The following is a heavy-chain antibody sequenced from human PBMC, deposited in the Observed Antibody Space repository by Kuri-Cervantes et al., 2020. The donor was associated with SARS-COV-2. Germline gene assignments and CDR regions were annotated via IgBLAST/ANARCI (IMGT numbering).Heavy chain of an antibody. CDR1: GFTFSSYA. CDR2: ISYDGSNK. V-gene: IGHV3-30-3*01. D-gene: IGHD6-13*01. Sequence: GESLKISCAASGFTFSSYAMHWVRQAPGKGLEGVAVISYDGSNKYYADSVKGRFTISRDNSKNTLYLQMNSLRAEDTAVYYCARDAYSSSWYYYYYGMDVWGQGTTVTVSS. J-gene: IGHJ6*02. CDR3: ARDAYSSSWYYYYYGMDV.